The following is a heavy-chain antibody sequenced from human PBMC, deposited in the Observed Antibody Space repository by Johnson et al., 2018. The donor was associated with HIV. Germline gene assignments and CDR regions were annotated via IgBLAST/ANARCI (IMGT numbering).Heavy chain of an antibody. CDR2: ISYDGSNK. J-gene: IGHJ3*02. CDR1: GFTFSSYP. CDR3: ARRTVVTPGAFDI. Sequence: QVQLVESGGGVVQPGRSLRLSCAASGFTFSSYPMHWVRQAPGKGLEWVAVISYDGSNKYYADSVKGRFTISRDNSKNTLYLQMNSLRAEDTAVYYCARRTVVTPGAFDIWGQGTMVTVSS. D-gene: IGHD4-23*01. V-gene: IGHV3-30*04.